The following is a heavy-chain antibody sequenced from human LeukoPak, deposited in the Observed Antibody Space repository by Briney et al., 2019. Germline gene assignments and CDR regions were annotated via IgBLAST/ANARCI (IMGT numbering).Heavy chain of an antibody. CDR3: ARADMSALDY. Sequence: SETLSLTCTVSGYSISSGYYWGWIRQPPGKGLEWIGSIYYSGSTYYNPSLNSRVTISVDTSKNQFSLKLSSVTAADTAVYYCARADMSALDYWGQGTLVTVSS. J-gene: IGHJ4*02. D-gene: IGHD2-15*01. CDR2: IYYSGST. CDR1: GYSISSGYY. V-gene: IGHV4-38-2*02.